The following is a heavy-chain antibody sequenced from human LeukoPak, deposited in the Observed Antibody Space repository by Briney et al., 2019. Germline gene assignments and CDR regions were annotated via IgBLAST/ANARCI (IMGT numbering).Heavy chain of an antibody. CDR1: GGTFSSYA. CDR2: IIPIFGTA. D-gene: IGHD6-13*01. Sequence: SVKVSCKASGGTFSSYAISWVRQAPGQGLEWMGGIIPIFGTANYAQKFQGRVTITTDESTSTAYMELSSLRSEDTAVYYCAREGYRDRRAFDIWGQGTMVTVSS. V-gene: IGHV1-69*05. J-gene: IGHJ3*02. CDR3: AREGYRDRRAFDI.